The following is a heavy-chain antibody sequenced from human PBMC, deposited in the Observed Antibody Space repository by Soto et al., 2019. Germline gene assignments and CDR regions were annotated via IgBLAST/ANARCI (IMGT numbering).Heavy chain of an antibody. CDR2: ISYDGSNK. CDR1: GFTFSSYG. J-gene: IGHJ6*02. D-gene: IGHD3-3*01. Sequence: QVQLVESGGGVVQPGRSLRLSCAASGFTFSSYGMHWVRQAPGKGLEWVAVISYDGSNKYYGDSVKGRFTISRDNSKNTLYLQMNSLRAEDTAVYYCAKENSVFGGGMDVWGQGTTVTVSS. V-gene: IGHV3-30*18. CDR3: AKENSVFGGGMDV.